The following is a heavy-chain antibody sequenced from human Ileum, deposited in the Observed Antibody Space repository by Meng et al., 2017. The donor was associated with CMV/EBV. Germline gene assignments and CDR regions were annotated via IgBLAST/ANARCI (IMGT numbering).Heavy chain of an antibody. CDR1: GGSLTSYY. Sequence: HIKESGPRLLQPLVHRSLTWTVSGGSLTSYYWTWIRRPAGKGLEWIGRIHPTGTTDDNPSLRSRVSMSLDKSKNQFSLKLTSVTAADTAVYYCARAAARGVPVDLWGQGTLVTVSS. CDR2: IHPTGTT. CDR3: ARAAARGVPVDL. V-gene: IGHV4-4*07. J-gene: IGHJ5*02. D-gene: IGHD3-10*01.